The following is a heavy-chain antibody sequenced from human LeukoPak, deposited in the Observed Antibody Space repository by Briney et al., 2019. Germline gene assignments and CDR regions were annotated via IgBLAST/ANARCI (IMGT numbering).Heavy chain of an antibody. CDR1: GSTVSNVY. D-gene: IGHD3-10*01. Sequence: GGSLRLSCADSGSTVSNVYMSWARQAPGTGLEWVGRIISESDGGATDHAGPVKGRFTISRDDAKNMLYLQMNSLKIEDTAVYYCTTDRGITIRPIFDSWGQGTLVTVSS. CDR3: TTDRGITIRPIFDS. V-gene: IGHV3-15*01. J-gene: IGHJ4*02. CDR2: IISESDGGAT.